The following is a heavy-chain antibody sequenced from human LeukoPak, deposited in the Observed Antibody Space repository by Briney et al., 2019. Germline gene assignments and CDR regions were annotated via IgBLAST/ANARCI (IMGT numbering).Heavy chain of an antibody. J-gene: IGHJ5*02. V-gene: IGHV3-23*01. CDR1: GFTFSSYA. CDR2: ISGSGGST. D-gene: IGHD3-9*01. CDR3: ARALRYFDWLSTSPEYNWFDP. Sequence: LPGGSLRLSCAASGFTFSSYAMSWVRQAPGKGLEWVSAISGSGGSTYYADSVKGRFTISRDNSKNTLYLQMNSLRAEDTAVYYCARALRYFDWLSTSPEYNWFDPWGQGTLVTVSS.